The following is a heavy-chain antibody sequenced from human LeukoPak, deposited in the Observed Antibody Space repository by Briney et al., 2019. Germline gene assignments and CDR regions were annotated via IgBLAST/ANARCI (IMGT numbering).Heavy chain of an antibody. CDR3: AKSNGYGLIDI. Sequence: DPSETLSLTCTVSSGSISTSNYYWGWVRQPPGKALEWIGNIFHSGSTYYSPSLKSRVTISLDTSRNQFSLKLNSVTAADTAVYYCAKSNGYGLIDIWCQGTMVTVSS. CDR2: IFHSGST. V-gene: IGHV4-39*07. CDR1: SGSISTSNYY. D-gene: IGHD3-22*01. J-gene: IGHJ3*02.